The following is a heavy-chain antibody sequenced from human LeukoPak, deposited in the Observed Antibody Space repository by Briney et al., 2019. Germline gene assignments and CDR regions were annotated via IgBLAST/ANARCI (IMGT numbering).Heavy chain of an antibody. CDR1: GYTFTGFY. Sequence: ASVKVSCKASGYTFTGFYLHWVRRAPGQGLEWMGCIDPKSSGTNYAQKFQGRVAMTRDTSISTAYMALSMLRSDDTAVYYCAREERGGKWFDPWGQGTLVTVSS. CDR3: AREERGGKWFDP. CDR2: IDPKSSGT. J-gene: IGHJ5*02. D-gene: IGHD3-16*01. V-gene: IGHV1-2*02.